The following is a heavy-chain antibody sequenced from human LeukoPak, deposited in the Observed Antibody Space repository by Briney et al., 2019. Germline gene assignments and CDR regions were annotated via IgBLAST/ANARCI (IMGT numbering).Heavy chain of an antibody. V-gene: IGHV4-59*01. D-gene: IGHD5-18*01. CDR3: ARGQLWFEVKGPFDY. CDR1: GGSINTYY. CDR2: IYYSGST. Sequence: PSETLSLTCTVSGGSINTYYWSWIRQPPRKGLEWIAYIYYSGSTNYNPSLKSRVTISVDTSKNQFSLKLSSVTAADTAVYYCARGQLWFEVKGPFDYWGQGTLVTVSS. J-gene: IGHJ4*02.